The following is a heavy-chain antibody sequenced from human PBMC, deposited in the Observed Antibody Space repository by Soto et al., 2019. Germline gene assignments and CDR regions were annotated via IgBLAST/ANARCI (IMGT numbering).Heavy chain of an antibody. J-gene: IGHJ4*02. CDR2: IYYSGST. CDR1: GGSISSGGYY. Sequence: PSETLSLTCTVSGGSISSGGYYWSWIRQHPGKGLVWIGYIYYSGSTYYIPSLKSRVTISVDTSKNQFSLKLSSVTAADTAVYYCAREGGTIFGVADMGGFDYWGQGTLVTVSS. V-gene: IGHV4-31*03. CDR3: AREGGTIFGVADMGGFDY. D-gene: IGHD3-3*01.